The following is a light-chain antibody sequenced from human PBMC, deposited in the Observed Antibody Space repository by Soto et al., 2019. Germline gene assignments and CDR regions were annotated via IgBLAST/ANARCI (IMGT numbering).Light chain of an antibody. V-gene: IGLV2-11*01. CDR2: DVS. J-gene: IGLJ1*01. CDR3: CSYAGSYTSYV. Sequence: QSVLTQPPSASGSPGQSVTISCTGTSSDVGGYNYVSWYQQHPGKAPKLMIYDVSKRPSGVPDRFSGSKSGNTASLTISGLQAEDEADYYCCSYAGSYTSYVFGTGTKLTVL. CDR1: SSDVGGYNY.